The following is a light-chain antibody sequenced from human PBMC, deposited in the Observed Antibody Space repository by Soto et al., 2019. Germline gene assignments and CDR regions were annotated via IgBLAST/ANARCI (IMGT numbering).Light chain of an antibody. CDR3: QQYGSSPPDT. Sequence: EIVLTQSPGTLSLSPGERATLSCRASQSVSSNYLAWYQQKPGQAPRLLIYGASSRATGIPDRFSGSGSGTYFTLTISRLEPEDSAVYYCQQYGSSPPDTFGQGTKLEIK. CDR2: GAS. J-gene: IGKJ2*01. CDR1: QSVSSNY. V-gene: IGKV3-20*01.